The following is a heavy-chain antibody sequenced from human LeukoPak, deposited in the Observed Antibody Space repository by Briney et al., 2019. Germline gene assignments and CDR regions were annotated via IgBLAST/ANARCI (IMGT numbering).Heavy chain of an antibody. CDR2: IYHSGST. CDR3: ARLITMVRGLEDWFDP. J-gene: IGHJ5*02. CDR1: AASISSSSHH. D-gene: IGHD3-10*01. V-gene: IGHV4-39*07. Sequence: SETLSLTCTVSAASISSSSHHWGWIRQPPGKGLEWIGEIYHSGSTNYNPSLNSRVTISVDKSKNQFSLKLSSVTAADTAVYYCARLITMVRGLEDWFDPWGQGSLVTVSS.